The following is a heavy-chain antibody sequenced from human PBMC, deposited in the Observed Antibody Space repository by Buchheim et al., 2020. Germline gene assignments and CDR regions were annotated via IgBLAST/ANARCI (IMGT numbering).Heavy chain of an antibody. J-gene: IGHJ4*02. Sequence: QLQLQESGPGLVKPSETLSLTCTVSGDSISSSSYYWGWIRQPPGEGLEWIGSIYYSGSTYYNPSLKSRVTISVDTSKNQFSLKLSSVTAADTAVYYCARDCVDTAMDNDYWGQGTL. CDR1: GDSISSSSYY. D-gene: IGHD5-18*01. CDR2: IYYSGST. CDR3: ARDCVDTAMDNDY. V-gene: IGHV4-39*07.